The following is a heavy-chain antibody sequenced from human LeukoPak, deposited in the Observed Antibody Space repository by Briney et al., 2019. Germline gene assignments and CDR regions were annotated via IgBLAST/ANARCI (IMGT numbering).Heavy chain of an antibody. V-gene: IGHV1-2*02. CDR2: INPNSGGT. J-gene: IGHJ4*02. D-gene: IGHD3-3*01. CDR3: ARGPKYYDFWSGSDY. CDR1: GYTFTGYY. Sequence: ASVKVSCKASGYTFTGYYMHWVRQAPGQGLEWMGWINPNSGGTNYAQKFQGRVTMTRDTSSNTAYMELSSLRCDDTAVYYCARGPKYYDFWSGSDYWGQGTLVTVSS.